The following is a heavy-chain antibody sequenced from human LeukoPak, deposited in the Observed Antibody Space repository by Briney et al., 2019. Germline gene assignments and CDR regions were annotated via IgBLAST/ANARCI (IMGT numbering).Heavy chain of an antibody. D-gene: IGHD2-2*01. V-gene: IGHV1-2*02. CDR1: GYTFTGYY. Sequence: APVKVFLQASGYTFTGYYMHWVRQAPGQGLEWMGWINPNNCGTNYAQKFQGRVTMTRDTSISTAYMELSRLRSDDTAVYYCARGGWSLGYCSSSSCLDWFDAWGQATLVTVSS. CDR3: ARGGWSLGYCSSSSCLDWFDA. J-gene: IGHJ5*02. CDR2: INPNNCGT.